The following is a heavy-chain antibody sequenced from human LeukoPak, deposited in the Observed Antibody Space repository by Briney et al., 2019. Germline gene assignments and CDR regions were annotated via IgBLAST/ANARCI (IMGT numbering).Heavy chain of an antibody. CDR1: GFTFSSYA. Sequence: GGSLRLSCAASGFTFSSYAMHWVRQAPGKGLEWVAVISYDGSNKYYADSVKGRFTISRDNSKNTLYLQMNSLRAEDTAVYYCARVQGSGYAGWFDPWGQGTLVTVSS. J-gene: IGHJ5*02. D-gene: IGHD3-22*01. CDR3: ARVQGSGYAGWFDP. V-gene: IGHV3-30-3*01. CDR2: ISYDGSNK.